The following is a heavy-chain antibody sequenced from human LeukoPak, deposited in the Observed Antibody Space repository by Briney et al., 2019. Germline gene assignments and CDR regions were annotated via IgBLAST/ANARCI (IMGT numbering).Heavy chain of an antibody. CDR1: GGSISSSSYY. V-gene: IGHV4-39*01. J-gene: IGHJ4*02. Sequence: KTSETLSLTCTVSGGSISSSSYYWGWIRQPPGKGLEWIGSIYYSGSTYYNPSLKSRVTISVDTSKNQFSLKLSSVTAADTAVYYCARRGFGYDRFDYWGQGTLVTVSS. CDR3: ARRGFGYDRFDY. D-gene: IGHD5-12*01. CDR2: IYYSGST.